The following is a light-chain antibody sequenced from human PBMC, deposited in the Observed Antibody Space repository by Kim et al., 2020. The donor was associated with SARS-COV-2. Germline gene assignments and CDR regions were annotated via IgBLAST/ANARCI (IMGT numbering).Light chain of an antibody. Sequence: FSPGAAAPLSCSASQSGSSCYSAWYQQNPDHAPSLLIFAAASRASGIPDRFTGSGSGTDFTLTISRLEPEDFALYYCQQYGSSPTFGQGTKVDIK. CDR2: AAA. CDR3: QQYGSSPT. CDR1: QSGSSCY. J-gene: IGKJ1*01. V-gene: IGKV3-20*01.